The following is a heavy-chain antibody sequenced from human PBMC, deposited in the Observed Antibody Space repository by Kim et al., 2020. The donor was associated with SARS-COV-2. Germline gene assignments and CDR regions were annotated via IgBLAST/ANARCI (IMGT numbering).Heavy chain of an antibody. CDR2: IYYSGNT. CDR1: GGSISGFY. V-gene: IGHV4-59*01. J-gene: IGHJ3*02. D-gene: IGHD1-1*01. CDR3: ARGGHDTIEI. Sequence: SETLSLTCSVSGGSISGFYWIWVRQPPGKGLEWIGYIYYSGNTNSNPSLKTRVDISVDTSKNQFSLKVNSVIAADTAVYFCARGGHDTIEIWGQGTMVSVSS.